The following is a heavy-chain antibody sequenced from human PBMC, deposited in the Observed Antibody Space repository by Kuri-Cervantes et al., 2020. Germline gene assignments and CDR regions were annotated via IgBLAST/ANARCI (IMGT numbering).Heavy chain of an antibody. Sequence: ASVKVSCKASGYTFTGYGISWVRQAPGQGLEWMGWISAYNGNTNYAQKLQGRVTMTTDTSTSTAYMELRSLRSDDTAVYYCARGDYYDSSGYFDYWGQGTLVTVSS. J-gene: IGHJ4*02. CDR3: ARGDYYDSSGYFDY. D-gene: IGHD3-22*01. CDR2: ISAYNGNT. CDR1: GYTFTGYG. V-gene: IGHV1-18*01.